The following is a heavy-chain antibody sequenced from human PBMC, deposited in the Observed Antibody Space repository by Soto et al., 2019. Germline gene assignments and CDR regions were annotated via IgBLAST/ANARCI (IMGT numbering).Heavy chain of an antibody. J-gene: IGHJ6*02. CDR3: AREGILFSGVIVLYGMAV. D-gene: IGHD3-3*01. CDR1: GYSVTRHD. V-gene: IGHV1-8*01. CDR2: INPSSGNT. Sequence: QVQLVQSGAEVKKPGASVKVSCKASGYSVTRHDINWVRQAPGQGLEWMGWINPSSGNTGYAQRILGRLTMTTDTSISTAYMELSGLKSEDPAIYYCAREGILFSGVIVLYGMAVWGQGTTVTVPS.